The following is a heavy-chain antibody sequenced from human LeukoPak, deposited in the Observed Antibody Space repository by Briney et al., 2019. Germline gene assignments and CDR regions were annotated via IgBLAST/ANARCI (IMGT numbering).Heavy chain of an antibody. CDR2: IIPIFGTA. V-gene: IGHV1-69*05. D-gene: IGHD6-13*01. J-gene: IGHJ6*03. CDR3: AREAPTGYSSSWYYYYYYMDV. Sequence: GASVKVSCKASGGTFSSYAISWVRQAPGQGLEWMGGIIPIFGTANYAQEFQGRVTITTDESTSTAYMELSSLRSEDTAVYYCAREAPTGYSSSWYYYYYYMDVWGKGTTVTVSS. CDR1: GGTFSSYA.